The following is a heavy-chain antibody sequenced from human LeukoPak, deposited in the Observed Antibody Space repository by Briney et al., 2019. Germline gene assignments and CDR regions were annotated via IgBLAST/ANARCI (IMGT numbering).Heavy chain of an antibody. CDR1: GGTFCSYA. V-gene: IGHV1-69*05. J-gene: IGHJ4*02. CDR2: IIPIFGTA. D-gene: IGHD5-18*01. CDR3: ARDLVDTAMVNHDY. Sequence: SVKVSCKASGGTFCSYAISWVRQAPGQGLEWMGRIIPIFGTANYAQKFQGRVTITTDESTSTAYMELSSLRSEDTAVYYCARDLVDTAMVNHDYWGQGTLVTVSS.